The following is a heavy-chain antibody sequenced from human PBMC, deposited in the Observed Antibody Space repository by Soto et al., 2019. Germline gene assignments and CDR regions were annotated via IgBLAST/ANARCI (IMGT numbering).Heavy chain of an antibody. CDR1: GYGFTIYD. J-gene: IGHJ6*03. Sequence: ASVKVYCKAAGYGFTIYDINWVRQATGQGLEWMGWMNPNSGNTGYAQKFQGRVTMTRNTSISTAYMELSSLRSEDTAVYYCARGYGRYYYMDVWGKGTTVTV. D-gene: IGHD4-17*01. CDR2: MNPNSGNT. V-gene: IGHV1-8*01. CDR3: ARGYGRYYYMDV.